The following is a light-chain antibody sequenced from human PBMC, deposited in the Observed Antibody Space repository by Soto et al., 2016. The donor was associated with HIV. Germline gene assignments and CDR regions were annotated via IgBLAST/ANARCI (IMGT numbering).Light chain of an antibody. CDR3: QKYNDARALI. J-gene: IGKJ4*01. CDR2: DAS. Sequence: DIQMTQSPSSLSLSIGDRVSITCRASQSISTYLHWYQQKPGRAPKLLIYDASSLQSGVPSRFSGRGSGTDFTLTISGLQPEDVATYYCQKYNDARALIFGGGTKVEI. CDR1: QSISTY. V-gene: IGKV1-39*01.